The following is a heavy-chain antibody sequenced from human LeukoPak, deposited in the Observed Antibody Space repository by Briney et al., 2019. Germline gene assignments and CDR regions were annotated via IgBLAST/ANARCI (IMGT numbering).Heavy chain of an antibody. CDR2: ISSSSSTI. D-gene: IGHD3-16*01. CDR1: GFTFSSYS. Sequence: GGSLRLSCAASGFTFSSYSMNWVRQAPGKGLEWVSYISSSSSTIYYADSVKGRFTISRDNAKNSLYLQMNSLRAEDTAVYYCARDRSVWEAGPVDYWGQGTLVTVSS. J-gene: IGHJ4*02. CDR3: ARDRSVWEAGPVDY. V-gene: IGHV3-48*04.